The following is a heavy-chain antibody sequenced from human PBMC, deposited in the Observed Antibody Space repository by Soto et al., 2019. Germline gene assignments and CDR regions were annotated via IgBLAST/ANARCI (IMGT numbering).Heavy chain of an antibody. CDR1: GFTFSSYA. CDR2: ISYDGSNK. V-gene: IGHV3-30-3*01. Sequence: PGGSLRLSCAASGFTFSSYAMHWVRQAPGKGLEWVAVISYDGSNKYYADSVKGRFTISRDNSKNTLYLQMNSLRAEDTAVYYCARGLSRNYYYYYGMDVWGQGTTVTVSS. D-gene: IGHD3-10*01. CDR3: ARGLSRNYYYYYGMDV. J-gene: IGHJ6*02.